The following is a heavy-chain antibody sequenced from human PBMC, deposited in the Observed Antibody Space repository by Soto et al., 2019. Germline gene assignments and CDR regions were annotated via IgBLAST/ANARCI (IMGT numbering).Heavy chain of an antibody. CDR3: ARDQSGGRYGHFDY. CDR1: GFTFSSYA. Sequence: QAQLVESGGGVVQPGRSLRLSCAASGFTFSSYAMHWVRQAPGKGLEWVALISHDGSSKNYADSVEGRFSISRDNSKNTLYLQRNSLRPEDTAVYSCARDQSGGRYGHFDYWGQGTLVTVSS. CDR2: ISHDGSSK. J-gene: IGHJ4*02. V-gene: IGHV3-30-3*01. D-gene: IGHD6-19*01.